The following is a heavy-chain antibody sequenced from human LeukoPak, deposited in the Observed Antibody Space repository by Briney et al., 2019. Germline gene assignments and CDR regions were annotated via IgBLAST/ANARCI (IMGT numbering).Heavy chain of an antibody. Sequence: PGGSLRLSCAASGFSVSGKFMNWVRQAPGKGLEWVANINQNGGEKYYVDSVKGRFTISRDNGKNSLYLQMNSLRAEDRAVYYCARYRHLGYWGQGTLVTVSS. CDR3: ARYRHLGY. CDR2: INQNGGEK. V-gene: IGHV3-7*01. CDR1: GFSVSGKF. J-gene: IGHJ4*02.